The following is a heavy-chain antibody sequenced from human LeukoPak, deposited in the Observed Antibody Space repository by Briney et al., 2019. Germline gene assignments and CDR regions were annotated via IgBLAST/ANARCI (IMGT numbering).Heavy chain of an antibody. CDR2: MGARHGYT. V-gene: IGHV1-8*02. CDR3: ARGWISGDVSEYYFEI. J-gene: IGHJ4*02. Sequence: ASVKVSCKASGDTFSNYAISWVRQAPGQGLEWMGWMGARHGYTGSAQRFQGRITMTRDTSISTAYMELSSLTSDDTAVYYCARGWISGDVSEYYFEIWGQGTLVTVSS. D-gene: IGHD5/OR15-5a*01. CDR1: GDTFSNYA.